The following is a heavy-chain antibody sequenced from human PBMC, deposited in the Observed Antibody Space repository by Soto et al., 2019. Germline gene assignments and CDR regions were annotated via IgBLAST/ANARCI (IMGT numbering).Heavy chain of an antibody. J-gene: IGHJ6*02. V-gene: IGHV5-51*01. CDR3: ARPGITYRRSGYYDALDV. D-gene: IGHD3-3*01. CDR2: IFPGDSDT. Sequence: PGESLKISCEASGFSLNTYWIAWVRQMPGKGLEWMGAIFPGDSDTRYSPSFQGQVNISADRSISIAYLQWDSLKVSDTGIYYCARPGITYRRSGYYDALDVWGRGTTVTVSS. CDR1: GFSLNTYW.